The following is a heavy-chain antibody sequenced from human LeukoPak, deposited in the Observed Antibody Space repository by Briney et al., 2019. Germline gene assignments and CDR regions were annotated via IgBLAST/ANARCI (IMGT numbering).Heavy chain of an antibody. CDR1: GFTFSSYG. CDR2: IRYDGSNK. Sequence: GGSLRLSCAASGFTFSSYGMHWVRQAPGKGREWVAFIRYDGSNKYYADSVKGRFTISRDNSKNTLYLQMNSLRAEDTAVYYCAKLTVVDTEIDYWGQGTLVTVSS. J-gene: IGHJ4*02. D-gene: IGHD5-18*01. V-gene: IGHV3-30*02. CDR3: AKLTVVDTEIDY.